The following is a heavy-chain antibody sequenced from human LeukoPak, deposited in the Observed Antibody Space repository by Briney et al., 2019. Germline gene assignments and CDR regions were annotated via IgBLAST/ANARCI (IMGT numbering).Heavy chain of an antibody. CDR2: ICYDGSNK. J-gene: IGHJ4*02. CDR1: GFTFSSYG. D-gene: IGHD2-2*01. V-gene: IGHV3-33*01. Sequence: GGSLRLSCAASGFTFSSYGMHWVRQAPGKGLEWVAVICYDGSNKYYADSVKGRFTISRDNSKNTLYLQMNSLRAEDTAVYYCARGGPAPPLDYWDQGTLVTVSS. CDR3: ARGGPAPPLDY.